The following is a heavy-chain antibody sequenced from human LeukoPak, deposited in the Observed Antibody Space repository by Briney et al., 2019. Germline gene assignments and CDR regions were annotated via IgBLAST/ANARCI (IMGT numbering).Heavy chain of an antibody. CDR3: ARQGIAAAGTGMGWFDP. CDR1: GYTFTGYY. D-gene: IGHD6-13*01. Sequence: AASVKVSCKASGYTFTGYYMHWVRQAPGQGLEWMGWINPKSGGTNYAQKFQGRVTMTRDTSISTAYLELSRLRSDDTAVYYCARQGIAAAGTGMGWFDPWGQGTLVTVSS. CDR2: INPKSGGT. J-gene: IGHJ5*02. V-gene: IGHV1-2*02.